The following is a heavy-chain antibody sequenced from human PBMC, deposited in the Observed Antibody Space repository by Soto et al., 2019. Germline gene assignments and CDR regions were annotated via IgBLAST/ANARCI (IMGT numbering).Heavy chain of an antibody. D-gene: IGHD3-22*01. CDR3: ARDRERYYDSSGYNGMDV. CDR1: GFTFSSYW. CDR2: INSDGSST. Sequence: GGSLRLSCAASGFTFSSYWMHWVRQAPGKGLVWVSRINSDGSSTSYADSVKGRFTIPRDNAKNTLYLQKNSLRAEDTAVYYCARDRERYYDSSGYNGMDVWGQGTTVTSP. J-gene: IGHJ6*02. V-gene: IGHV3-74*01.